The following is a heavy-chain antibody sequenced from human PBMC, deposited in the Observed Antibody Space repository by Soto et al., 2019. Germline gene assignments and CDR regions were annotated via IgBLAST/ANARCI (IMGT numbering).Heavy chain of an antibody. CDR2: ISGSGGST. V-gene: IGHV3-23*01. Sequence: GGSLRLSCAASGFTFSSYAMSWVRQAPGKGLEWVSAISGSGGSTYYADSVKGRFTISRDNSKNTLYLQMNSLRAEDTAVYYCAKCGLGTPRPSITMVRGVMDYWGQGTLVTVSS. D-gene: IGHD3-10*01. CDR1: GFTFSSYA. CDR3: AKCGLGTPRPSITMVRGVMDY. J-gene: IGHJ4*02.